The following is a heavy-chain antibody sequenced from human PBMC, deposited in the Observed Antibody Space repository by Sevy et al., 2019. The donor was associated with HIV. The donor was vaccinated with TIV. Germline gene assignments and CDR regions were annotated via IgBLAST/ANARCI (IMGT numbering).Heavy chain of an antibody. CDR3: AKQGGYCSNGVCYRAFDY. CDR1: GFTFSSFG. Sequence: GGSLRLSCAASGFTFSSFGMHWVRQAPGKGLEWMAIISHDGSNKIYADSVKGRFTISRDNSKNTLYLQMDSLRADDTAVYYCAKQGGYCSNGVCYRAFDYWGQGTLVTVSS. V-gene: IGHV3-30*18. CDR2: ISHDGSNK. D-gene: IGHD2-8*01. J-gene: IGHJ4*02.